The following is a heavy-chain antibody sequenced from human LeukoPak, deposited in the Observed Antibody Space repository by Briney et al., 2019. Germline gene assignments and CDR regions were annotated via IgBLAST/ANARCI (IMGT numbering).Heavy chain of an antibody. CDR1: GFTFSSYG. J-gene: IGHJ6*02. CDR2: ISYDGSNK. D-gene: IGHD6-19*01. Sequence: GGSLRRSCAASGFTFSSYGMRWVRQAPGKGLEWVAVISYDGSNKYYADSVKGRFTISRDNAKNSLYLQMNSLRAEDTAVYYCARDDRRAVAGILFPPYGMDVWGQGTTVTVSS. V-gene: IGHV3-30*03. CDR3: ARDDRRAVAGILFPPYGMDV.